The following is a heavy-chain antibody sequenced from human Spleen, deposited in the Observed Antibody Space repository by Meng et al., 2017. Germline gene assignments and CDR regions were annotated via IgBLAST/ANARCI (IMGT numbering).Heavy chain of an antibody. CDR1: GGSISSSSYC. V-gene: IGHV4-39*06. Sequence: SETLSLTCTVSGGSISSSSYCWGWIRQPPGKGLEWIGSLYYSGSTYDNATLKSRVTISEDKSKNQFHLKLSSVTAADAAVYYCAGGTVAGTGHYYFYYWGQGTLVTVSS. J-gene: IGHJ4*02. D-gene: IGHD6-19*01. CDR3: AGGTVAGTGHYYFYY. CDR2: LYYSGST.